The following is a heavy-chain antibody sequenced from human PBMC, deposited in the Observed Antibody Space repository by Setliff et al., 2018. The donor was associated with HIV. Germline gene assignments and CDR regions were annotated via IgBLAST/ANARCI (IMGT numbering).Heavy chain of an antibody. D-gene: IGHD2-2*01. CDR1: GYTLTELS. CDR3: ATDRILGYCSSTSCSNAFDI. Sequence: ASVKVSCKVSGYTLTELSMHWVRQAPGKGLEWMGGFDPEDGEAIYAQKFQGRDTMTEDTSTDTAYMELSSLRSEDTAVYYCATDRILGYCSSTSCSNAFDIWGQGTMVTVSS. V-gene: IGHV1-24*01. J-gene: IGHJ3*02. CDR2: FDPEDGEA.